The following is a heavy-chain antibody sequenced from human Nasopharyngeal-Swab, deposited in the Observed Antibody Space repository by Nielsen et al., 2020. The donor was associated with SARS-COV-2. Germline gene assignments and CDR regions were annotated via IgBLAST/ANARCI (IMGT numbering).Heavy chain of an antibody. CDR3: AGAILYTPKNYWYFDL. J-gene: IGHJ2*01. D-gene: IGHD3-3*01. CDR2: INHSGST. Sequence: LRLSCAVYGGSFSGYYWSWIRQPPGKGLEWLGEINHSGSTNINPSLKSRVTISVDTSKNQFSLKLKSVTAADTAVYYCAGAILYTPKNYWYFDLWGRDTLVTVSS. CDR1: GGSFSGYY. V-gene: IGHV4-34*01.